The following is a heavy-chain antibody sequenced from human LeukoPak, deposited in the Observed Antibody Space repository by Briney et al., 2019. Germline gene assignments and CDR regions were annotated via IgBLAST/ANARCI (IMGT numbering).Heavy chain of an antibody. CDR3: ASSGSYRFDY. V-gene: IGHV3-48*02. Sequence: GGSLRLSCAASGFTFSSYSMNWVRQAPGKGLEWASHITASGTAMFYADSVKGRFTISRDNAKNSLYLQMNSLRDEDTAVYYYASSGSYRFDYWGQGTLVTVSS. CDR2: ITASGTAM. J-gene: IGHJ4*02. CDR1: GFTFSSYS. D-gene: IGHD1-26*01.